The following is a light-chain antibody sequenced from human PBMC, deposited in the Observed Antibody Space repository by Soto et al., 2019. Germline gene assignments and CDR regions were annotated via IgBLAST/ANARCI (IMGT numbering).Light chain of an antibody. J-gene: IGLJ1*01. CDR3: TSFSSSTSLYV. Sequence: HSALAQPAAVSGSLGQSITVSCTGTTRDIAGYNYLSWYQQLPGKAPKLMIYQVSIRPSGISNRFSGSKSGNTASLTISGLQAEDEADYYCTSFSSSTSLYVFGTGTKVTVL. V-gene: IGLV2-14*01. CDR1: TRDIAGYNY. CDR2: QVS.